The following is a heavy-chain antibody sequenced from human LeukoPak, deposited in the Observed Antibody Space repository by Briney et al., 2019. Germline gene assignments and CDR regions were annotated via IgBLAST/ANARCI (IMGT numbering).Heavy chain of an antibody. J-gene: IGHJ4*02. D-gene: IGHD1-1*01. CDR1: GFIVGNNY. CDR3: ARERETYNDY. CDR2: IKRDGSET. V-gene: IGHV3-7*01. Sequence: GGSLRLSCAASGFIVGNNYVTWVRQAPGKGLEWVGNIKRDGSETYYVASVRGRFTISRDNAKNSLYLQMNSLRAEDTAVYFCARERETYNDYWGQGTLVTVSS.